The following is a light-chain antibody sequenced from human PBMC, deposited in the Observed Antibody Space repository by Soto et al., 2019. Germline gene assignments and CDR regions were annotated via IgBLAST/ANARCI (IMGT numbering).Light chain of an antibody. CDR2: GPS. Sequence: EIVLTQSPGTLSLSPGESATLSCRASQSVSSTYLAWYQHKPGQAPMLLIYGPSSRATGVPDRFSGSGSGTDFTLTISRLEPEDFAVDYCQQYGSSPYTFGQGTKLEIK. V-gene: IGKV3-20*01. CDR1: QSVSSTY. J-gene: IGKJ2*01. CDR3: QQYGSSPYT.